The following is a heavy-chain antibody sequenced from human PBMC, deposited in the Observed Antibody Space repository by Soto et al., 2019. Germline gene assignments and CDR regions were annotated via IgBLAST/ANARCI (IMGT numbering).Heavy chain of an antibody. Sequence: QVQLVQSGAEVKKPGASVKVSCKASGYTFSNYDINWVRQATGQGLEWMGWMNPNSANTGYAQKFQGRVTMTRSTSIGTAYMELSSLRYEDTAVYFCARGKWLDYWGQGTLFTVPS. CDR1: GYTFSNYD. V-gene: IGHV1-8*01. CDR2: MNPNSANT. D-gene: IGHD5-12*01. CDR3: ARGKWLDY. J-gene: IGHJ4*02.